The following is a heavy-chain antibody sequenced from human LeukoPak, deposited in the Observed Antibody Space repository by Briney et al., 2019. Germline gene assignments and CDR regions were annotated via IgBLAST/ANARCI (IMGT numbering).Heavy chain of an antibody. V-gene: IGHV4-59*01. CDR2: IYYSGST. CDR1: GGSISSYY. Sequence: SETLSLTCTVSGGSISSYYWSWIRQPPGKGLEWIGYIYYSGSTNYNPSLKSRVTISVDTSKNQFSLKLSSVTAADTAVYYCASIPFWYSSSSGFVYWGQGTLVTVSS. CDR3: ASIPFWYSSSSGFVY. J-gene: IGHJ4*02. D-gene: IGHD6-6*01.